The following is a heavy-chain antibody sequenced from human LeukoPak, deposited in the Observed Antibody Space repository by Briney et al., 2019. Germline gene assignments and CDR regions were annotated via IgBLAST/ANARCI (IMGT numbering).Heavy chain of an antibody. D-gene: IGHD2-21*01. Sequence: PGGSLRLSCAASGFTFSSYSMHWVRQAPGKGLEWVTIIWFDGSRKYYADSVKGRFTISRDNSKNTVYLELNSLRVEDTAVYYCARFPSAAAYDLWGQGALVTVS. V-gene: IGHV3-33*01. CDR3: ARFPSAAAYDL. J-gene: IGHJ5*02. CDR2: IWFDGSRK. CDR1: GFTFSSYS.